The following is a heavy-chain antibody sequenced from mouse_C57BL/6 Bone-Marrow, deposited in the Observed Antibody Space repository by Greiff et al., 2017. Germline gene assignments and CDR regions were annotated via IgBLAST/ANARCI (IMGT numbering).Heavy chain of an antibody. CDR3: AREDDGYHWYFDV. D-gene: IGHD2-3*01. J-gene: IGHJ1*03. V-gene: IGHV1-69*01. Sequence: QVQLQQPGAELVIPGASVKLSCKASGYTFTSYWMHWVKQRPGQGLEWIGEIDPSDSYTNYNQKFKGKSTLTVDKSSSTAYMQLSSLTSEDSAVYYCAREDDGYHWYFDVWGTGTTVTVSS. CDR2: IDPSDSYT. CDR1: GYTFTSYW.